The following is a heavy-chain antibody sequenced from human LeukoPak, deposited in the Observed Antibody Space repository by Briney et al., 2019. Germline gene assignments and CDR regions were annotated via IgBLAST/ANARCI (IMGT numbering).Heavy chain of an antibody. Sequence: GGSLRLSCAASGFIFSSYSMNWVRQAPGKGPEWVSYISTSSSTIHYADSVEGRFTISRDNTKNSLYLQINNLRAEDTAVYYCAKNAGTSFTVHAFDIWGQGTMVTVSS. D-gene: IGHD3-10*01. CDR1: GFIFSSYS. CDR3: AKNAGTSFTVHAFDI. CDR2: ISTSSSTI. J-gene: IGHJ3*02. V-gene: IGHV3-48*04.